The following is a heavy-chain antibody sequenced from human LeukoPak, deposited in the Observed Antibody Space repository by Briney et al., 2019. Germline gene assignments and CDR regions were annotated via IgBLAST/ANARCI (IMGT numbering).Heavy chain of an antibody. D-gene: IGHD2-15*01. Sequence: GASLRLSCAASGFTFSSYSMCWVRQAPGEGPEWVSGIKESGDITYYADSVKGRFTISRDNSKNTLYLQMNSLRAEDTAKYYCAKYCSGATCSGYWGQGTLVTVSS. CDR2: IKESGDIT. J-gene: IGHJ4*02. CDR3: AKYCSGATCSGY. V-gene: IGHV3-23*01. CDR1: GFTFSSYS.